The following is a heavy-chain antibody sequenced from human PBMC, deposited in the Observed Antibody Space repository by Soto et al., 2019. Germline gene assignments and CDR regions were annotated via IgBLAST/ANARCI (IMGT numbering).Heavy chain of an antibody. CDR1: GFTFSSYG. CDR3: AKARGPYYCYGMDV. Sequence: QVQLVESGGGVVQPGRSLRLSCAASGFTFSSYGMHWVRQAPGKGLEWVAVISYDGSNKYYADSVKGRFTISRDNSKNTLYLQMNSLRAEGTAVYYCAKARGPYYCYGMDVWGQGTTVTVSS. V-gene: IGHV3-30*18. CDR2: ISYDGSNK. J-gene: IGHJ6*02.